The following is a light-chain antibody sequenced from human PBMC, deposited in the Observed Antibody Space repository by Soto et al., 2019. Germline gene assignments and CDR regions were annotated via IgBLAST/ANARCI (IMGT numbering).Light chain of an antibody. CDR2: GAS. J-gene: IGKJ1*01. V-gene: IGKV3-15*01. CDR3: HQYNNWPPWT. Sequence: TVMTQSPGTLSVSPGERATLSCRASQSVSSNLAWYQQKPGQAPRLLIYGASTRATGVPARFSGSGSGTEFTLTISSLQSEDFAVYYCHQYNNWPPWTFGQGTKVEIQ. CDR1: QSVSSN.